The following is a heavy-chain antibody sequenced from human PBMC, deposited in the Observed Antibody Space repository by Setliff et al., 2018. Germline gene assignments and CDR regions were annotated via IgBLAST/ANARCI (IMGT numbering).Heavy chain of an antibody. CDR1: GGSFSGYY. D-gene: IGHD6-6*01. CDR2: IDHSGTT. Sequence: SETLSLTCAVYGGSFSGYYWSWIRQPPGKGLEWIGEIDHSGTTNYNPSLKSRVTISVDTSKNQFSLKLSSVTAADTAFYYCARGSRIAGRAIDYWGQGTLVTVSS. V-gene: IGHV4-34*01. CDR3: ARGSRIAGRAIDY. J-gene: IGHJ4*02.